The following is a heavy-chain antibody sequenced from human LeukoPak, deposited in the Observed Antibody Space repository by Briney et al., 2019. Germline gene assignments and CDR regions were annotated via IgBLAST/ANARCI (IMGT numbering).Heavy chain of an antibody. CDR3: ARAPGVQEYYYGSGSSDFDY. D-gene: IGHD3-10*01. CDR2: IIPILGIA. Sequence: VASVKVSCKASGGTFSSYAISWVRQAPGQGLEWMGRIIPILGIANYAQKFQGRVTITADKSTSTAYMELSSLRSEDTAVYYCARAPGVQEYYYGSGSSDFDYWGQGTLVTVSS. J-gene: IGHJ4*02. CDR1: GGTFSSYA. V-gene: IGHV1-69*04.